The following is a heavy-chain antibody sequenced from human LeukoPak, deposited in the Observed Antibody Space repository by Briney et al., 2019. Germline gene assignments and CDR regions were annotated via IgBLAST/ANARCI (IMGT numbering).Heavy chain of an antibody. CDR3: ARVSGRYYRRLVRYYFDY. Sequence: KPSETLSLTCTVSGGSISSSSYYWGWIRRPPGKWLEWFGKIYDSGSTYYNPYLKIRPTRAVAPSKNLSSLKQISVTAADTHVYYYARVSGRYYRRLVRYYFDYWGQGTPVTVSS. CDR2: IYDSGST. D-gene: IGHD1-26*01. CDR1: GGSISSSSYY. V-gene: IGHV4-39*01. J-gene: IGHJ4*02.